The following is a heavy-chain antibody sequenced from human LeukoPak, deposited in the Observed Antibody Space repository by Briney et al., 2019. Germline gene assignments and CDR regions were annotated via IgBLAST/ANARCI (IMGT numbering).Heavy chain of an antibody. J-gene: IGHJ4*02. V-gene: IGHV3-7*01. Sequence: GGSLRLSCAASGFTFSTYWMSWVRQAPGKGLEWVANIKQDGSEKYYLDSVKGRFTISRDNAKNSLYLQMNSLRAEDTAVCFCTREAAAGIDYWGQGTLVTVSS. CDR1: GFTFSTYW. CDR3: TREAAAGIDY. CDR2: IKQDGSEK. D-gene: IGHD6-13*01.